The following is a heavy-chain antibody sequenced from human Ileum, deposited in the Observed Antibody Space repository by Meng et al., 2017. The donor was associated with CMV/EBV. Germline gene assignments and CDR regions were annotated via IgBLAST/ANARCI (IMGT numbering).Heavy chain of an antibody. V-gene: IGHV3-21*01. Sequence: GESLKISCAGSGFTFSSYSMTWVRQAPGKGLEWASFIGSNSSSIYYAESLKGRFTISRDNANNSLFLELNSLRADDTAVYYCARLSGNSRMDVWGQGTTVTVSS. CDR2: IGSNSSSI. CDR3: ARLSGNSRMDV. CDR1: GFTFSSYS. D-gene: IGHD1-26*01. J-gene: IGHJ6*02.